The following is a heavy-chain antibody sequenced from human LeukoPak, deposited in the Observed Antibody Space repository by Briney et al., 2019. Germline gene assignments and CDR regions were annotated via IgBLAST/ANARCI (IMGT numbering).Heavy chain of an antibody. J-gene: IGHJ6*02. CDR1: RGTFSSYA. D-gene: IGHD3-9*01. V-gene: IGHV1-69*13. CDR3: ARVNYDILTGYSPYYYYGMDV. CDR2: IIPIFGTA. Sequence: SVKVSCKASRGTFSSYAISWARQAPGQGLEWMGGIIPIFGTANYAQKFQGRVTITADESTSTAYMELSSLRSEDTAVYYCARVNYDILTGYSPYYYYGMDVWGQGTTATVSS.